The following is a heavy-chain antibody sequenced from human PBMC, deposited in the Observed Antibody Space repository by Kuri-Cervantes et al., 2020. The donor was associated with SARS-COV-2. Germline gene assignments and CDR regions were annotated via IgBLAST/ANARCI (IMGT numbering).Heavy chain of an antibody. CDR3: ARDSGDWTPDGFDI. D-gene: IGHD2-21*02. V-gene: IGHV3-11*01. CDR1: GFTFSDYY. J-gene: IGHJ3*02. CDR2: ISSSGSTI. Sequence: GESLKISCAASGFTFSDYYMSWIRQAPGKGLEWVSYISSSGSTIYYADSVKGRFTISRDNAKNSLYLQMNSLRSEDSAIYYCARDSGDWTPDGFDIWGQGTMVTVSS.